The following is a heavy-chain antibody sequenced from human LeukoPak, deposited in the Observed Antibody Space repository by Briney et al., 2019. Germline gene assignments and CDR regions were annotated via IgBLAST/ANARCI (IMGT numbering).Heavy chain of an antibody. V-gene: IGHV3-23*01. CDR3: AKYPYGYSSGWYVY. Sequence: PGGSLRLSCAASGFTFSSYAVSWVHQAPGKGLEWVSAISGSGGSTYYADSVKGRFTISRDNSKNTLYLQMNSLRAEDTAVYYCAKYPYGYSSGWYVYWGQGTLVTVSS. CDR1: GFTFSSYA. CDR2: ISGSGGST. J-gene: IGHJ4*02. D-gene: IGHD6-19*01.